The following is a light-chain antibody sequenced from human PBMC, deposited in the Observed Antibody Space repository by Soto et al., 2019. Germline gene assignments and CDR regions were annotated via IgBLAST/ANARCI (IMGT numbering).Light chain of an antibody. CDR2: EGS. V-gene: IGLV2-23*01. Sequence: QSVLTQPASVSGSPGQSITISCSGASSDVGTYTLVSWYQQHPGKAPKLMIDEGSRRPSGVSNRFSGSTSDNTASLTISGLQAEDEADYYCCSYAGSTNFVLFGGGTKLTVL. CDR1: SSDVGTYTL. J-gene: IGLJ3*02. CDR3: CSYAGSTNFVL.